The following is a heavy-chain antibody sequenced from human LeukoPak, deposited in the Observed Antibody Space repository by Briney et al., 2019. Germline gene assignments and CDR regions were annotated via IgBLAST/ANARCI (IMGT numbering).Heavy chain of an antibody. V-gene: IGHV4-59*01. J-gene: IGHJ5*02. CDR1: GGSIISYY. D-gene: IGHD6-13*01. Sequence: SETLSLTCTVSGGSIISYYWSWIRQTPGKGLEWIAYIHSSGSTNYNPPLKSRVTISVDTSKNHFSLKVTSMTAADTGIYYCSRSLPGAVGAADLWGQGTLVTVSS. CDR3: SRSLPGAVGAADL. CDR2: IHSSGST.